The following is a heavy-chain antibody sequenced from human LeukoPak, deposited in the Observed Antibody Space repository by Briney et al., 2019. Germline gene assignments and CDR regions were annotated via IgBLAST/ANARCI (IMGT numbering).Heavy chain of an antibody. CDR2: INTNTGNP. J-gene: IGHJ4*02. D-gene: IGHD7-27*01. Sequence: ASVKVSCKASGYTFTSYAMNWVREAPGQGLEWMGWINTNTGNPTYAQGFTGRFVFSLDTSVSTAYLQISSLKAEDTAVYYCGTTANWGSPPFDYWGQGTLVTVSS. V-gene: IGHV7-4-1*02. CDR3: GTTANWGSPPFDY. CDR1: GYTFTSYA.